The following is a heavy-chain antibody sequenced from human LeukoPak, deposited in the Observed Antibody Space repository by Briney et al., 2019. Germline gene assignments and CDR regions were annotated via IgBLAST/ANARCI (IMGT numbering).Heavy chain of an antibody. J-gene: IGHJ6*02. Sequence: PSETLSLTCTVSGGSISSGGYYWSWIRQHPGKGLEWIGYIYYSGTTYYNPSLKSRVTISVDTSKNQFSLKLSSVTAADTAVYYRARDRGGYGGYGVHYYGMDVWGQGTTVTVSS. CDR2: IYYSGTT. CDR3: ARDRGGYGGYGVHYYGMDV. CDR1: GGSISSGGYY. V-gene: IGHV4-31*03. D-gene: IGHD4-23*01.